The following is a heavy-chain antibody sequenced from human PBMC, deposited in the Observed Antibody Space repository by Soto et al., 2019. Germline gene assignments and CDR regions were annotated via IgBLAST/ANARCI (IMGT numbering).Heavy chain of an antibody. V-gene: IGHV4-31*03. CDR2: IDYSGST. J-gene: IGHJ4*02. D-gene: IGHD5-18*01. CDR1: GGSISSGGYY. CDR3: ARGGDGRYSFLDY. Sequence: SETLSLTCTVSGGSISSGGYYWSWIRQHPGEGLEWIGYIDYSGSTYYNPSLKSRVTISVDTSKNQFSLKLSSVTAADTAVYYCARGGDGRYSFLDYWGQGTLVTVSS.